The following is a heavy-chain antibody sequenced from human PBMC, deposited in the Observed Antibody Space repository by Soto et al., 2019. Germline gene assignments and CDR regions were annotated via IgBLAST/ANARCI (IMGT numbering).Heavy chain of an antibody. Sequence: ATVKVSCKASGYTFTSYDINWVRQATGQGLEWMGWMNPNSGNTGYAQKFQGRVTMTRNTSISTAYMELSSLRSEDTAVYYCARAVVPAAMTPFDYYYYMDVWG. CDR3: ARAVVPAAMTPFDYYYYMDV. D-gene: IGHD2-2*01. J-gene: IGHJ6*03. CDR2: MNPNSGNT. V-gene: IGHV1-8*01. CDR1: GYTFTSYD.